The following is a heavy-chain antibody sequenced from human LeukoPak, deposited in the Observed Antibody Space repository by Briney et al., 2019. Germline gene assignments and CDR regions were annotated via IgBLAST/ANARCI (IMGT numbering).Heavy chain of an antibody. CDR3: ASRESGWYLLDY. CDR1: GGSISSSSYY. D-gene: IGHD6-19*01. J-gene: IGHJ4*02. Sequence: PSETLSLTCAVSGGSISSSSYYWGWIRQPPGKGLEWIGSIYYSGSTYYNPSLKSRVTISVDTSKNQFSLKLSSVTAADTAVYYCASRESGWYLLDYWGQGTLVTVSS. CDR2: IYYSGST. V-gene: IGHV4-39*01.